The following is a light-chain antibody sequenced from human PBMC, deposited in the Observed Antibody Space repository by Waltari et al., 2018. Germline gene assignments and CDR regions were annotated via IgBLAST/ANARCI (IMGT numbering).Light chain of an antibody. CDR2: RNN. J-gene: IGLJ3*02. CDR3: AAWDDSLSGRV. CDR1: RSNIGRNS. Sequence: QSVLTQPPSASGTPGQRVTISCSGSRSNIGRNSVYWYQQLPGTAPKLLIYRNNPRPSGGPDRFSGSKSGTSASLAISGLRSEDEADYYCAAWDDSLSGRVFGGGTKVTVL. V-gene: IGLV1-47*01.